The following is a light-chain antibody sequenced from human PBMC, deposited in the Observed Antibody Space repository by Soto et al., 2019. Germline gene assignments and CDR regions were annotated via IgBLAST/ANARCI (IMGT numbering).Light chain of an antibody. CDR1: QSVSSSY. J-gene: IGKJ2*01. Sequence: PGERATLSCRASQSVSSSYLAWYQQKPGQAPRLLIYAASTRATGIPDKFSGSGSGTDFTLTISRLEPEDYAVYYCQQYGNSRPFPFGQGTKLVIK. V-gene: IGKV3-20*01. CDR3: QQYGNSRPFP. CDR2: AAS.